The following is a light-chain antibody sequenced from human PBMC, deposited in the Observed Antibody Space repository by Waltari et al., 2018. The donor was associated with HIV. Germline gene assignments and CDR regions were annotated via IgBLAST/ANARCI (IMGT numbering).Light chain of an antibody. CDR1: TSKIGRNY. CDR3: AAWDDNLRGRSFV. Sequence: QSVLTQPHSASGTPEQRANISLSGTTSKIGRNYPHLYQQLPGTAPKLFIYRNNKRPSGVPDRFSGSKSGTSASLAISGLRSEDEADYYCAAWDDNLRGRSFVFATGTKVIVL. V-gene: IGLV1-47*01. J-gene: IGLJ1*01. CDR2: RNN.